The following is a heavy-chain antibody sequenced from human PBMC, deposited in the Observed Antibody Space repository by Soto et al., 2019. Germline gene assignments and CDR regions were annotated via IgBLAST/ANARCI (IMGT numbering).Heavy chain of an antibody. CDR1: GYTFTSYG. J-gene: IGHJ4*02. CDR3: TGGGQLFAGNYFDY. V-gene: IGHV1-18*01. Sequence: QVQLVQSGAEVKKPGASVKVSCKASGYTFTSYGISWVRQAPGQGLEWMGWISNYNGDTNYAQTLQGRVTMTTDTSTSTAYMELRRLTAGDAAVYYSTGGGQLFAGNYFDYWGQGPLVTVSS. D-gene: IGHD3-10*02. CDR2: ISNYNGDT.